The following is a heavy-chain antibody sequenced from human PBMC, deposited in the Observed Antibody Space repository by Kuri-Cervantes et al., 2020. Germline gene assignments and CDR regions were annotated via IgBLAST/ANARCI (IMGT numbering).Heavy chain of an antibody. Sequence: LSLSCAASGFTFSSYWMHWVRQAPGKGLVWVSRINSDGSSTSYADSVKGRFTISRDNAKNTLYLQMNSLRAEDTAVYYCARDVADRSWYLGYYYYGMDVWGQGTTVTVSS. CDR2: INSDGSST. CDR1: GFTFSSYW. V-gene: IGHV3-74*01. J-gene: IGHJ6*02. CDR3: ARDVADRSWYLGYYYYGMDV. D-gene: IGHD6-13*01.